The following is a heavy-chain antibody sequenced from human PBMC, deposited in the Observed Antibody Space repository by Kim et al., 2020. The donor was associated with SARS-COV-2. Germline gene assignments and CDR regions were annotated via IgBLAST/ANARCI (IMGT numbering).Heavy chain of an antibody. D-gene: IGHD2-2*02. CDR2: ISGSGGST. J-gene: IGHJ6*02. CDR3: AKVGGSMGYCSSTSCYRAYYGMDV. CDR1: GFTFSSYA. Sequence: GGSLRLSCAASGFTFSSYAMSWVRQAPGKGLEWVSAISGSGGSTYYADSVKGRFTISRDNSKNTLYLQMNSLRAEDTAVYYCAKVGGSMGYCSSTSCYRAYYGMDVWGQGTTVTVSS. V-gene: IGHV3-23*01.